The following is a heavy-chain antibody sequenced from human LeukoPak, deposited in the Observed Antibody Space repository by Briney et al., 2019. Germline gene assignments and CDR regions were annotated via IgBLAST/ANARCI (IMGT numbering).Heavy chain of an antibody. CDR3: ARGRGYYDSSGYYQTATFDY. J-gene: IGHJ4*02. Sequence: PSETLSLTCTVSGGSISSSIYYWGWIRQSPGKGLEWIGSIYYSGSTYYNPSLKSRVTISVDTSKNQFSLKLSSVTAADTAVYYCARGRGYYDSSGYYQTATFDYWGQGTLFTVSS. V-gene: IGHV4-39*01. D-gene: IGHD3-22*01. CDR1: GGSISSSIYY. CDR2: IYYSGST.